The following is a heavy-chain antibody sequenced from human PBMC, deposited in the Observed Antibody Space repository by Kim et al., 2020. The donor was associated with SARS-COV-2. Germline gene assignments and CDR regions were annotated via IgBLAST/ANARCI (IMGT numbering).Heavy chain of an antibody. V-gene: IGHV4-39*01. CDR1: GGSISSSSYY. Sequence: SETLSLTCTVSGGSISSSSYYWGWIRQPPGKGLEWIGSIYYSGSTYYNPSLKSRVTIAVDTSKNQYSLKLSSVTAADTAVYYCASSYSSSWYPFDYCGQGTLVTVSS. CDR2: IYYSGST. J-gene: IGHJ4*02. D-gene: IGHD6-13*01. CDR3: ASSYSSSWYPFDY.